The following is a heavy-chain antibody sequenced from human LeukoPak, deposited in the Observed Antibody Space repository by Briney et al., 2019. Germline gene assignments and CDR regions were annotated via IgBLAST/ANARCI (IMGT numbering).Heavy chain of an antibody. Sequence: PGRSQRLSCAASGFIFSDYGMHWVRQAPGQGLDWVAFIRNDDSDRDYADSVRGRFTISRDNSRNTLYLQMRNLRPEDTGVYYCAIYDSRGDFDYWGQGTQVTVSA. CDR1: GFIFSDYG. D-gene: IGHD3-22*01. J-gene: IGHJ4*02. CDR3: AIYDSRGDFDY. CDR2: IRNDDSDR. V-gene: IGHV3-30*02.